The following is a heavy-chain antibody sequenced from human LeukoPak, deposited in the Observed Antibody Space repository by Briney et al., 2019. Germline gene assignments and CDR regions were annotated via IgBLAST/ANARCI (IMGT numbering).Heavy chain of an antibody. J-gene: IGHJ4*02. D-gene: IGHD3-22*01. CDR1: GFTFSSYS. CDR3: ARDGGYYDTGGYYYGGRGLDC. Sequence: GRSLRLSCAASGFTFSSYSMNWVRQAPGKGLEWVASISSSSSYIYYADSVKGRFTISRDNAKNSLYLQMNSLRAEDTAVYYCARDGGYYDTGGYYYGGRGLDCWGQGTLVTVSS. CDR2: ISSSSSYI. V-gene: IGHV3-21*01.